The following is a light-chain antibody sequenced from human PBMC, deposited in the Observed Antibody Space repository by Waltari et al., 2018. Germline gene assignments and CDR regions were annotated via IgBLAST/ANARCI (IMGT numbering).Light chain of an antibody. V-gene: IGLV4-69*01. Sequence: QLVLTQSPSASASLGASVKLTCTLNSGHSSNIIPWHQQQPEKGPRYLMKVNSEGSNSKGDEIPDRFSGSSSGAERYLTISSLQSEDEADYYCQTGGHGTWVFGGGTKLTVL. CDR2: VNSEGSN. CDR3: QTGGHGTWV. CDR1: SGHSSNI. J-gene: IGLJ3*02.